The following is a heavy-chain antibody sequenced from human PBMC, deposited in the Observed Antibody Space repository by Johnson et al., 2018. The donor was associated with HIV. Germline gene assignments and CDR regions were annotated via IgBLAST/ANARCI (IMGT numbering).Heavy chain of an antibody. CDR2: ISWNSGSI. CDR1: GFTFDDYA. D-gene: IGHD4-23*01. CDR3: AKDLDEGGNGDPGAFDI. V-gene: IGHV3-9*01. Sequence: VQLVESGGGVVQPGRSLRLSCAAFGFTFDDYAMHWVRQAPGKGLEWVSGISWNSGSIGYADSVKGRFTISRDNAKNSLYLQMNSLRAEDTALYYCAKDLDEGGNGDPGAFDIWGQGTMVTVSS. J-gene: IGHJ3*02.